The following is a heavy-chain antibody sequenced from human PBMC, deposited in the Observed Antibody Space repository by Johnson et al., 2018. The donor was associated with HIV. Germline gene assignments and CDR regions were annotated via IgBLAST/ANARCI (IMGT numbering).Heavy chain of an antibody. J-gene: IGHJ3*02. D-gene: IGHD5-12*01. CDR1: GFTFDDYG. V-gene: IGHV3-20*04. Sequence: VQLVESGGGVVQPGGSLRVSCAASGFTFDDYGMSWVRQAPGKGLEWVSGINWNGGNTGYADSVKGRFIISRDNAKNSLYLQMNSLRAEDTAVYYCARERRRGGYSGYDYGAFDIWGQGTMVTVSS. CDR2: INWNGGNT. CDR3: ARERRRGGYSGYDYGAFDI.